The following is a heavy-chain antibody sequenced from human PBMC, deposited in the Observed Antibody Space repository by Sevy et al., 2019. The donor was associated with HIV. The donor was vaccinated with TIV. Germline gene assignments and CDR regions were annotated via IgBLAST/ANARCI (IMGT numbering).Heavy chain of an antibody. Sequence: GGSLRLSCAASGFGFNIYTMHWVRQAPGKGLEWVASISSVGTFIYYADSVKGRFTISRDDARDSLYVQMNSLRAEDTAIYYRARDLLAVTGTVYFDLWGQGALVTVSS. CDR2: ISSVGTFI. V-gene: IGHV3-21*01. J-gene: IGHJ4*02. CDR1: GFGFNIYT. CDR3: ARDLLAVTGTVYFDL. D-gene: IGHD6-19*01.